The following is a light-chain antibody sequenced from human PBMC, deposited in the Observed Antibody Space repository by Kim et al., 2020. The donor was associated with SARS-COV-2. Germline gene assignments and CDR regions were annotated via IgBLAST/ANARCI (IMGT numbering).Light chain of an antibody. Sequence: DIVMTQSPLSLPVTPGEPASISCRSSQSLLHSNGYNYLDWYLQKPGQSPQLLIYLGSNRASGVPDSVSGSGSGTDFTLKISRVEAGDVWVYYCMQALQTPPYTFGQGPKLEI. V-gene: IGKV2-28*01. CDR2: LGS. J-gene: IGKJ2*01. CDR1: QSLLHSNGYNY. CDR3: MQALQTPPYT.